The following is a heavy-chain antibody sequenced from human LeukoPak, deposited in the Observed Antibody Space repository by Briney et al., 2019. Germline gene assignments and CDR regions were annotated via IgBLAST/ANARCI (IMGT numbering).Heavy chain of an antibody. J-gene: IGHJ4*02. CDR2: ISSGSSTI. V-gene: IGHV3-48*01. CDR1: GFTFSGYS. Sequence: GGSLRLSCAASGFTFSGYSMNWVRQAPGKGLEWVSYISSGSSTIYYADSVKGRFNISRDNAKNSLYLQMNSLRAEDTAVYYCARGSFYYDNTYFDFWGQGTLVTVSS. D-gene: IGHD3-22*01. CDR3: ARGSFYYDNTYFDF.